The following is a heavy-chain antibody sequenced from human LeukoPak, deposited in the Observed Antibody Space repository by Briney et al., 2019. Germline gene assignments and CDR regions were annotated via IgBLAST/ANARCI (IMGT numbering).Heavy chain of an antibody. CDR2: IYHSGRA. V-gene: IGHV4-4*02. D-gene: IGHD6-13*01. CDR3: ARARRSSSWYGKYYYYMDV. CDR1: GGSIISGNW. Sequence: SETLSLTCAVSGGSIISGNWWSWVRQPPGKGLEWIGEIYHSGRANYNPSLKSRVTISVDTSKNQFSLKLSSVTAADTAVYYCARARRSSSWYGKYYYYMDVWGKGTTVTVSS. J-gene: IGHJ6*03.